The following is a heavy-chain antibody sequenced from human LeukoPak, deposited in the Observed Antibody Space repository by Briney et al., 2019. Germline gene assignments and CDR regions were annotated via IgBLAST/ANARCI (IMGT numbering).Heavy chain of an antibody. CDR2: IYPNGNT. CDR3: ARRGHGYGSPFDY. V-gene: IGHV3-66*04. J-gene: IGHJ4*02. D-gene: IGHD5-18*01. CDR1: GFTVSSNY. Sequence: GGSLRLSCAASGFTVSSNYMNWVRQAPGKGLEWVLMIYPNGNTFYTNSVKGRFTISRDNSKNTLGLQMSSLRAEDTAVYYCARRGHGYGSPFDYWGQGTLVTVSS.